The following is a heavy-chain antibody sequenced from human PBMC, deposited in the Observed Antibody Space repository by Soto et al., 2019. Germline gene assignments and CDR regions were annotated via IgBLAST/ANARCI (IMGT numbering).Heavy chain of an antibody. CDR2: INHSGST. J-gene: IGHJ1*01. CDR3: ARDKFPAKFRGVNVGVQH. CDR1: GGSFSGYY. V-gene: IGHV4-34*01. Sequence: QVQLQQWGAGLLKPSETLSLTCAVYGGSFSGYYWSWIRQPPGKGLEWIGEINHSGSTNYNPSLKSRVTISVDTSKHQFSLKQSSVNAAYPAVYYCARDKFPAKFRGVNVGVQHWGQGTLVTVSS. D-gene: IGHD3-10*01.